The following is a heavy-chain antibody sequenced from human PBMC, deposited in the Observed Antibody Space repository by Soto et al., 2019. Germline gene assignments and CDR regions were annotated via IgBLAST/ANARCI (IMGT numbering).Heavy chain of an antibody. J-gene: IGHJ3*02. CDR3: ARHLWVGSSWYLGAFDI. CDR2: IYYSGST. V-gene: IGHV4-59*08. Sequence: QVQLQESGPGLVKPSETLSLTCTVSGDSISNYYWSWIRQPPGKGLEWIGYIYYSGSTNYNPSLKSRITITVETSKNQFSLKLSSVTAADTAVYYCARHLWVGSSWYLGAFDIWGQGTMVTVSS. D-gene: IGHD6-13*01. CDR1: GDSISNYY.